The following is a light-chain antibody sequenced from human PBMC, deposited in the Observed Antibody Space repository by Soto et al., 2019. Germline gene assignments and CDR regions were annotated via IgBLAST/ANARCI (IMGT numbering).Light chain of an antibody. Sequence: QSALTQPASVSGSPGQSITISCTGTSSDVGSYNYVSWYQQHAGKAPKLMIYDVNNRPSGVSNRLSGYKSVNTASLTIAGLQDEDEADYYSYSYTRSSTYVFGTGTKLTVL. V-gene: IGLV2-14*01. J-gene: IGLJ1*01. CDR3: YSYTRSSTYV. CDR1: SSDVGSYNY. CDR2: DVN.